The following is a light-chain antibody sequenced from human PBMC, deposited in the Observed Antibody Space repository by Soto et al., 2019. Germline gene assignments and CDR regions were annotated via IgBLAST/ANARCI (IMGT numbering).Light chain of an antibody. CDR3: QQYSDSVGT. CDR1: QSVSSN. V-gene: IGKV3-20*01. CDR2: AAS. Sequence: EIVMTQSPATLSLSPGERATISCRASQSVSSNLAWYKQKPGQAPRLLIYAASSRATGIPDRFSGSGSGTEFTLTISRLEPEDFEVYYCQQYSDSVGTFGQGTKVDI. J-gene: IGKJ1*01.